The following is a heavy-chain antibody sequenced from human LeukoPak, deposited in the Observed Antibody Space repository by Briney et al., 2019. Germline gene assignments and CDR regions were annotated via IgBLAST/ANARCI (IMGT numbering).Heavy chain of an antibody. CDR3: AKVRDRTRLNDY. CDR1: GFAFSSYG. Sequence: GGSLRLSCAASGFAFSSYGMHWVRQAPGKGLEWVSFLQYGGTNEYYAESVRGRFTISSDSSNNTVYLQMNSLRAEDTALYYCAKVRDRTRLNDYWGLGTLVTVSS. V-gene: IGHV3-30*02. J-gene: IGHJ4*02. D-gene: IGHD2-2*01. CDR2: LQYGGTNE.